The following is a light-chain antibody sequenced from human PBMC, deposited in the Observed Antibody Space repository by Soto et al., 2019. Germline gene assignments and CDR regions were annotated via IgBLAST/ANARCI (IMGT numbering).Light chain of an antibody. CDR1: ENINNR. J-gene: IGKJ1*01. Sequence: EVVMTQSPATLSVSPGERATLSCRASENINNRLAWYQQTPGQARRLLIYGASTRATGIPDRFRGSGSGTEFTLTIGSLQSEDFAVYYCQQYSDWPPWTFGQGTKVEIK. V-gene: IGKV3-15*01. CDR3: QQYSDWPPWT. CDR2: GAS.